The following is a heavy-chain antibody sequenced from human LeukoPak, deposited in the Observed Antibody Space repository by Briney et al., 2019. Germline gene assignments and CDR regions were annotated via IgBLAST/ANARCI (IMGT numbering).Heavy chain of an antibody. Sequence: SVKVSCKASGGTFCSYAISWVRQAPGQGLEWMGGIIPIFGTANYAQKFQGRVTITADESTSTAYMELSSLRSEDTAVYYCARDHQVVPAAMVWFDPWGQGTLVTVSS. D-gene: IGHD2-2*01. CDR3: ARDHQVVPAAMVWFDP. CDR1: GGTFCSYA. J-gene: IGHJ5*02. CDR2: IIPIFGTA. V-gene: IGHV1-69*13.